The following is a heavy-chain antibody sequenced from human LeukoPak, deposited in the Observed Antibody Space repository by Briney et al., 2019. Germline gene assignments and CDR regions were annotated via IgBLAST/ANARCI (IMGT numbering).Heavy chain of an antibody. CDR2: INPSGGST. CDR3: ARERYYPLGGYYMDV. CDR1: GYTFTSYY. V-gene: IGHV1-46*01. D-gene: IGHD2-15*01. J-gene: IGHJ6*03. Sequence: ASVKVSCKASGYTFTSYYMHWVRQAPGQGLEWMGIINPSGGSTSYAQKFQGRVTMTRDMSTSTVYMELSSLGSEDTAVYYCARERYYPLGGYYMDVWGKGTTVTISS.